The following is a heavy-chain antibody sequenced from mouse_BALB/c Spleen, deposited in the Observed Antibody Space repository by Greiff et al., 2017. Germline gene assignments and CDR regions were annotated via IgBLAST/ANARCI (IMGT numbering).Heavy chain of an antibody. CDR3: ARDRRLAY. CDR2: ISSGSSTI. CDR1: GFTFSSFG. D-gene: IGHD2-14*01. Sequence: EVQGVESGGGLVQPGGSRKLSCAASGFTFSSFGMHWVRQAPEKGLEWVAYISSGSSTIYYADTVKGRFTISRDNPKNTLFLQMTSLRSEDTAMYYCARDRRLAYWGQGTLATVSA. V-gene: IGHV5-17*02. J-gene: IGHJ3*01.